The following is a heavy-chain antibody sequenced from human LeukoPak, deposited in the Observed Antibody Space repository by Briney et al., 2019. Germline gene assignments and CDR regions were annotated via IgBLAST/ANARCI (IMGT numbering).Heavy chain of an antibody. CDR1: RFTVSDKY. V-gene: IGHV3-66*02. CDR2: IYSDGST. CDR3: ARGAFSGGYCSSTSCYPFDY. J-gene: IGHJ4*02. D-gene: IGHD2-2*01. Sequence: GGSLRLSCAASRFTVSDKYMSWVRQAPGKGLEWVSVIYSDGSTYYADSVKGRFTISRDNSKNTLYLQMNSLRAEDTAVYYCARGAFSGGYCSSTSCYPFDYWGQGTLVTVSS.